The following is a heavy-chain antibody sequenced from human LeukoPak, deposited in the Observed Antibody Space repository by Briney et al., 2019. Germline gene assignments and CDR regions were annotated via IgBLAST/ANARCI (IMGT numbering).Heavy chain of an antibody. CDR3: ARRRSYSSGWYKFSTSGYFDY. J-gene: IGHJ4*02. D-gene: IGHD6-19*01. Sequence: PSETLSLTCAVYGGSFSGYYWSWIRQPPGKGLGWIGEINHSGSTNYNPSLKSRVTISVDTSKNQFSLKLSSVTAADTAVYYCARRRSYSSGWYKFSTSGYFDYWGQGTLVTVSS. CDR1: GGSFSGYY. CDR2: INHSGST. V-gene: IGHV4-34*01.